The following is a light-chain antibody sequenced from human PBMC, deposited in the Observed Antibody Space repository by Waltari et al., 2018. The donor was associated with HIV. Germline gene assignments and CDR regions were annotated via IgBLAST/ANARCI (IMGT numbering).Light chain of an antibody. Sequence: SYLLTQAHSVSVAPGPPANISCGGDYLESKHVSWFQQKPGQAPLHAIFKTFNRPSGVPERFSGSNSANTATLTISGAQLADEGDYYCQVWDSSTVIFGGGT. J-gene: IGLJ1*01. CDR2: KTF. V-gene: IGLV3-9*01. CDR1: YLESKH. CDR3: QVWDSSTVI.